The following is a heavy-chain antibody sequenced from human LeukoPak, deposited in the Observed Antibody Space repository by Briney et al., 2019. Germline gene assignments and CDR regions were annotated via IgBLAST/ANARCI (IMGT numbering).Heavy chain of an antibody. CDR1: GFTFSDYY. CDR2: ISSSGSTI. Sequence: GGSLRLSCAASGFTFSDYYMSWIRQAPGKGLEWVSYISSSGSTIYYADSVKGRFTISRDNAKNSLYLQMNSLRAEDTAVYYCARDQREYSSSWYALGVWGQGTLVTVSS. J-gene: IGHJ4*02. V-gene: IGHV3-11*01. CDR3: ARDQREYSSSWYALGV. D-gene: IGHD6-13*01.